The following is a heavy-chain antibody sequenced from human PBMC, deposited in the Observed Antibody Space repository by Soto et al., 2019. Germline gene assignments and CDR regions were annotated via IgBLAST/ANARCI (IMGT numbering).Heavy chain of an antibody. D-gene: IGHD3-10*01. V-gene: IGHV3-74*01. CDR2: INGDGSRT. J-gene: IGHJ4*02. CDR1: GFTFGSYW. Sequence: EVQLLESGGDLVQTGGSLRISCAASGFTFGSYWMDWVRQAPGKGLVWVSRINGDGSRTTYADSVKGRFTISRDNAQNTLYLQMNSLRVDDTAVYYCSRETLWFGESPKSGGQGTLVTVSS. CDR3: SRETLWFGESPKS.